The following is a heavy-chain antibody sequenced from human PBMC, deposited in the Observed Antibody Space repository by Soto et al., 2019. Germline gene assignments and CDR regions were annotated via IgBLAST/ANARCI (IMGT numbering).Heavy chain of an antibody. J-gene: IGHJ3*02. D-gene: IGHD4-17*01. Sequence: ASVKVSCKASGYTFTRYDINWVRQATGQGLEWMGWMNPNSGNTGYAQKFQGRVTMTRNTSISTAYMELSSLRSEDTAVYYCARGAREGDYARRAFDIWGQGTMVTVSS. CDR3: ARGAREGDYARRAFDI. CDR2: MNPNSGNT. V-gene: IGHV1-8*01. CDR1: GYTFTRYD.